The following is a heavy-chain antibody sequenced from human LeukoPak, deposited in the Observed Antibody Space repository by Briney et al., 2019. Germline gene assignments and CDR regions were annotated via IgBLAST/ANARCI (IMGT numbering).Heavy chain of an antibody. D-gene: IGHD2-21*01. CDR1: GFIFNTYE. V-gene: IGHV3-48*03. CDR2: ISTSGSTI. CDR3: ARDGPAYSFEY. J-gene: IGHJ4*02. Sequence: GGSLRLSCAASGFIFNTYEVHWVRQAPGKGLEWVSYISTSGSTIYYADSVKGRFTFSRDNARNSLFLQMNRLRAEDTAVYYCARDGPAYSFEYWGQGTLVTVSS.